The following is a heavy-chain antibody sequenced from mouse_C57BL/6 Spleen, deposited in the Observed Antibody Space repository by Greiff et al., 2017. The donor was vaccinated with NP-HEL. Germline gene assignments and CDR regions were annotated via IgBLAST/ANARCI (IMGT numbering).Heavy chain of an antibody. CDR2: ISDGGSYT. J-gene: IGHJ1*03. D-gene: IGHD2-1*01. Sequence: EVQLVESGGGLVKPGGSLKLSCAASGFTFSSYAMSWVRQTPEKRLEWVATISDGGSYTYYPDNVKGRFTISRDNAKNNLYLQMSHLKSEDTAMYYCARDQRDGNYSYWYFDVWGTGTTVTVSS. V-gene: IGHV5-4*01. CDR3: ARDQRDGNYSYWYFDV. CDR1: GFTFSSYA.